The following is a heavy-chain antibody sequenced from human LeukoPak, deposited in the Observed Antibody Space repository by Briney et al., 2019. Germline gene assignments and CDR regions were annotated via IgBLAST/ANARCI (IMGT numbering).Heavy chain of an antibody. V-gene: IGHV3-23*01. J-gene: IGHJ6*02. CDR3: ARGPLKYYYGMDV. CDR1: GFTFSSYT. D-gene: IGHD3-16*02. CDR2: ISHTSEYT. Sequence: GGSLRLSCAASGFTFSSYTMSWVRQAPGKGLEWVSAISHTSEYTYHADSVKGRFTISRDNSKNTLYLQMNSLRAEDTAVYYCARGPLKYYYGMDVWGQGTTVTVSS.